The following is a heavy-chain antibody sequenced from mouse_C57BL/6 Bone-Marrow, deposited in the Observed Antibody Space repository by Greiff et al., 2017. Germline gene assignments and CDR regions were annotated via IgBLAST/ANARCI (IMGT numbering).Heavy chain of an antibody. J-gene: IGHJ3*01. V-gene: IGHV5-17*01. CDR3: ARSLAWFAY. Sequence: EVHLVESGGGLVKPGGSLKLSCAASGFTFSDYGMHWVRQAPEKGLEWVAYISRGSSTIYYADTVKGRFTISRDNAKNTLFLQMTSLRSEDTAMYYCARSLAWFAYWGQGTLVTVSA. D-gene: IGHD6-2*01. CDR1: GFTFSDYG. CDR2: ISRGSSTI.